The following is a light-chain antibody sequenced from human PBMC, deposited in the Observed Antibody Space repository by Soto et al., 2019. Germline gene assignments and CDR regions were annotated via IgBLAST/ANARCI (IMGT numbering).Light chain of an antibody. CDR3: CSYAGIITWV. J-gene: IGLJ3*02. Sequence: QSALTQPASVSGSPGQSITISCTGTSSDVGTYNLVSWYQHHPGKAPKLIIYEDTKRPSGVSYRFSGSKSGNTASLTISGLQAEDEAAYYCCSYAGIITWVFGGGTKLTAL. CDR1: SSDVGTYNL. V-gene: IGLV2-23*01. CDR2: EDT.